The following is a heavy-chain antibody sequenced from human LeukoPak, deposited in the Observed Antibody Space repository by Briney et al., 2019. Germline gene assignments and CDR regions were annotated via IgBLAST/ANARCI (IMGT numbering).Heavy chain of an antibody. Sequence: SETLSLTCAVYGGSFSGYYWSWIRQPPGKGLEWIGEINHSGSTYYNPSLKSRVTISVDTSKNQFSLKVSSVTAADSAVYYCARRPPVLHAFDMWGQGTMVTVSS. V-gene: IGHV4-34*01. D-gene: IGHD4/OR15-4a*01. CDR1: GGSFSGYY. CDR2: INHSGST. CDR3: ARRPPVLHAFDM. J-gene: IGHJ3*02.